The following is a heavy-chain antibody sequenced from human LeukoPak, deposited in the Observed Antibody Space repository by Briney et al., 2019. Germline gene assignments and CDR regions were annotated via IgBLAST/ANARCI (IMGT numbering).Heavy chain of an antibody. Sequence: GESLKISCKGSGYSFTSYWIGWVRQMPGKGLEWMGIIYPGDSDTRYSPSFQGQVTISADKSISTAYLQWSSLKASDTAMYYCARGAVAATLYYYNYMDVWGKGTTVTVSS. D-gene: IGHD2-15*01. CDR1: GYSFTSYW. CDR2: IYPGDSDT. CDR3: ARGAVAATLYYYNYMDV. V-gene: IGHV5-51*01. J-gene: IGHJ6*03.